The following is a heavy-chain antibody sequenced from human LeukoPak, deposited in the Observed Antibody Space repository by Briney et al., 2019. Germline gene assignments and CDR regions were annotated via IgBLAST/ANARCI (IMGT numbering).Heavy chain of an antibody. D-gene: IGHD7-27*01. J-gene: IGHJ4*02. CDR1: GYTFTGYY. V-gene: IGHV1-2*02. CDR2: INPNSGGT. Sequence: ASVKVSCKASGYTFTGYYMHWVRQAPGQGLEWMGWINPNSGGTNPAQKFQGRVTMTRDTSISTAYMELTRLRSDDTAVYYCARGPHWDPHFDYWGQGTLVTVSS. CDR3: ARGPHWDPHFDY.